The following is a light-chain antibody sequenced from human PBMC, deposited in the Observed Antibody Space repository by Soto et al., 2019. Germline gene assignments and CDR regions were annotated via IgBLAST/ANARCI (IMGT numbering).Light chain of an antibody. CDR3: QQHYSTPMYT. V-gene: IGKV4-1*01. CDR2: WVS. Sequence: DIVMTQSPDSLAVSLGERATINCKSSQSILYSSNNKNYLAWYQQKPGQPPKLLIYWVSTREFGVPDRFSGSGSGTDFTLTISSLQAEDVAVYYCQQHYSTPMYTFGQGTKLEIK. CDR1: QSILYSSNNKNY. J-gene: IGKJ2*01.